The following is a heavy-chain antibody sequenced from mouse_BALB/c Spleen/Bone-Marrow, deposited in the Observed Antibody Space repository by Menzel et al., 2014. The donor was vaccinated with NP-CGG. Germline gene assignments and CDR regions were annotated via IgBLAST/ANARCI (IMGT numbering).Heavy chain of an antibody. V-gene: IGHV5-6*02. CDR2: ISSGGSYT. J-gene: IGHJ2*01. CDR3: ARRDYDEENFDY. CDR1: GFTFSSYG. Sequence: EVKVVESGGDLVKPGGSLKLSCAASGFTFSSYGMSWVRQTPDKRLEWVATISSGGSYTYYPDSVKGRFTISRDNAKNTLYLQMSSLKSEDTAMYYCARRDYDEENFDYWGQGTTLTVSS. D-gene: IGHD2-4*01.